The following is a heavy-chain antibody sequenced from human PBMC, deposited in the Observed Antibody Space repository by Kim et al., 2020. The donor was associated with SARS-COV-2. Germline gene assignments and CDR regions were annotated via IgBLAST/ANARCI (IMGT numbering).Heavy chain of an antibody. D-gene: IGHD6-25*01. V-gene: IGHV4-39*01. J-gene: IGHJ4*02. CDR3: ARTWGGYSSGPYYFDY. Sequence: SLKSRVTVSVDTSKNQVSLKLSSVTAADTAVYYWARTWGGYSSGPYYFDYWGQGTLVTVSS.